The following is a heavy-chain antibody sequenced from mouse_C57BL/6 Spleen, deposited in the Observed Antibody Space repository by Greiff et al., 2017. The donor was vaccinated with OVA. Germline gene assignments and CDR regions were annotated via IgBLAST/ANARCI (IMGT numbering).Heavy chain of an antibody. CDR3: AKGGYYAMDY. CDR2: IWSGGST. Sequence: VKLVESGPGLVQPSQSLSITCTVSGFSLTSYGVHWVRQPPGKGLEWLGVIWSGGSTDYNAAFISRLSISKDNSKSQVFFKMNRLQADDTAIYYCAKGGYYAMDYWGQGTSVTVSS. CDR1: GFSLTSYG. V-gene: IGHV2-4*01. J-gene: IGHJ4*01.